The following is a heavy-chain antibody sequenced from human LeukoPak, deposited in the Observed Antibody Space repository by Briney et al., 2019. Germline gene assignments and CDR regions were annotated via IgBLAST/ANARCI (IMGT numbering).Heavy chain of an antibody. D-gene: IGHD2-15*01. CDR1: GYTFTSYD. CDR3: ARGPNCSGGSCYSYWFDP. Sequence: ASVTVSCKASGYTFTSYDINWVRQATGQGLEWMGWMNPNSGNTGYAQKFQGRVTITRNTSISTAYMELSSLRSEDTAVYYCARGPNCSGGSCYSYWFDPWGQGTLGTVSS. J-gene: IGHJ5*02. CDR2: MNPNSGNT. V-gene: IGHV1-8*03.